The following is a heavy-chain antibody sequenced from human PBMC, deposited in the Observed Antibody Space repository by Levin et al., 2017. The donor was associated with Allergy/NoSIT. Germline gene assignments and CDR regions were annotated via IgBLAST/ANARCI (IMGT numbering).Heavy chain of an antibody. Sequence: ASVKVSCKASGYTFTGYYMHWVRQAPGQGLEWMGWINPNSGGTNYAQKFQGRVTMTRDTSISTAYMELSRLRSDDTAVYYCARDYYDSSGYYNHFDYWGQGTLVTVSS. CDR3: ARDYYDSSGYYNHFDY. V-gene: IGHV1-2*02. CDR1: GYTFTGYY. CDR2: INPNSGGT. D-gene: IGHD3-22*01. J-gene: IGHJ4*02.